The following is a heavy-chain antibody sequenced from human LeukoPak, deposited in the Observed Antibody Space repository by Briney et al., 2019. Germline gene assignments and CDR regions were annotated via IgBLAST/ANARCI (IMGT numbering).Heavy chain of an antibody. Sequence: ASVKVSCKASGYTFTSYYMHWVRQAPGQGLEGIGIINPSGGSTSYAQKLPGRVTMTRDTSTTTVSMELSSLRSEDTAVYYCARDALPDYYDSSGYGYWGQGTLVTVS. V-gene: IGHV1-46*01. J-gene: IGHJ4*02. D-gene: IGHD3-22*01. CDR3: ARDALPDYYDSSGYGY. CDR1: GYTFTSYY. CDR2: INPSGGST.